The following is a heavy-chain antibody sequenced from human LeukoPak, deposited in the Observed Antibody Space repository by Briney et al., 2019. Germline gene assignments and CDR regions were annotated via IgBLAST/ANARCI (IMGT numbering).Heavy chain of an antibody. V-gene: IGHV1-24*01. CDR2: FDPEDGET. J-gene: IGHJ6*03. CDR3: ATVQSSSDPWRFRYYYYYMDV. D-gene: IGHD3-3*01. CDR1: GYTLTELS. Sequence: ASVKVSCKVSGYTLTELSMHWVRQAPGKGLEWMGGFDPEDGETIYAQKFQGRVTMTEDTSTDTAYMELSSLRSEDTAVYYCATVQSSSDPWRFRYYYYYMDVWGKGTTVTVPS.